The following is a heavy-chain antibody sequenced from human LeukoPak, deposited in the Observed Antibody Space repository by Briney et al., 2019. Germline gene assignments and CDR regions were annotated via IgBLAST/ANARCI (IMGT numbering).Heavy chain of an antibody. J-gene: IGHJ4*02. Sequence: ASVTVSCKASGYTFTSYGITWVRQAPGQVLEWMGSISAYNGNTNYAQKLQGRVTMTTDTSTSTAYMELRSLRSDDTAVYYCARDTPFRDDSSGPLDYWGQGTLVTVSS. CDR3: ARDTPFRDDSSGPLDY. CDR2: ISAYNGNT. CDR1: GYTFTSYG. D-gene: IGHD3-22*01. V-gene: IGHV1-18*01.